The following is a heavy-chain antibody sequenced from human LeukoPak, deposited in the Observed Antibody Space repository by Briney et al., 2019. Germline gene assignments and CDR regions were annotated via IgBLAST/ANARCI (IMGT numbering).Heavy chain of an antibody. CDR3: ARAIAAAGNYFDY. V-gene: IGHV4-59*12. J-gene: IGHJ4*02. CDR2: IYYSGST. CDR1: GGSISSYY. D-gene: IGHD6-13*01. Sequence: SETLSLTCTVSGGSISSYYWSWIRQPPEKGLEWIGYIYYSGSTNYNPSLKSRVTISVDTSKNQFSLKLSSVTAADTAVYYCARAIAAAGNYFDYWGQGTLVTVSS.